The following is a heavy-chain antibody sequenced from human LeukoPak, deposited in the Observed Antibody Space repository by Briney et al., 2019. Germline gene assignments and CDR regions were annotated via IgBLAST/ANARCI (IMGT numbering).Heavy chain of an antibody. J-gene: IGHJ5*02. CDR2: IYTSGST. V-gene: IGHV4-4*07. Sequence: SETLSLTCTVSGGSISSDYWSWIRQPAGKGLEWIGRIYTSGSTNYNPSLKSRVTMSVDTSKNQFSLKLSSVTAADTAVYYCARTMVRGVWFDPWGQGTLVTVSS. CDR3: ARTMVRGVWFDP. CDR1: GGSISSDY. D-gene: IGHD3-10*01.